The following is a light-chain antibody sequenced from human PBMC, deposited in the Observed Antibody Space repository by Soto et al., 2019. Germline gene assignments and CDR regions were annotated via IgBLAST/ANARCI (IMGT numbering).Light chain of an antibody. CDR1: SSDVGSYNL. V-gene: IGLV2-23*02. Sequence: ALTQPASVSGSPGQSITISCTGTSSDVGSYNLVSWYQQHPGKAPKLMIYEVSKRPSGVSNRFSGSKSGNTASLTISGLQAEDEADYYCCSYAGSSTFEGVFGTGTKLTVL. J-gene: IGLJ1*01. CDR2: EVS. CDR3: CSYAGSSTFEGV.